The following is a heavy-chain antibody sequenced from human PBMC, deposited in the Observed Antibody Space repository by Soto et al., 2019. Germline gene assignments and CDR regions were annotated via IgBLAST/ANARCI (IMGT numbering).Heavy chain of an antibody. J-gene: IGHJ4*02. Sequence: SETLSLTCTVSGGSVSSGDHYWSWIRQPPGKGLEWIANISQSGSASYNPSLKSRVTISIDKSKNQFSLRLSSVTAAAPAVYYCARDRAPMAYFHYWGQGTRVSLSA. V-gene: IGHV4-61*08. CDR3: ARDRAPMAYFHY. CDR2: ISQSGSA. D-gene: IGHD3-10*01. CDR1: GGSVSSGDHY.